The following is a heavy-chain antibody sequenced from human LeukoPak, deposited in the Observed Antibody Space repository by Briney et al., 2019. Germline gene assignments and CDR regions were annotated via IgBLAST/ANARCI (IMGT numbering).Heavy chain of an antibody. CDR1: GFTFSSYW. D-gene: IGHD3-9*01. J-gene: IGHJ4*02. CDR3: ASLNGPGY. Sequence: GGSLRLSCAASGFTFSSYWMSWVRQTPGQGLEWVANIKQDGSEKYYVDSVKGRFTISRDNAKNSRYLEMNSLRAEDTAVYYCASLNGPGYWGQGTLVTVSS. CDR2: IKQDGSEK. V-gene: IGHV3-7*01.